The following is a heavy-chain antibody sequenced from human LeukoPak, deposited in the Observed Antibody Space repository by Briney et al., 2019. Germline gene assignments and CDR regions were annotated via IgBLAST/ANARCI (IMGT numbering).Heavy chain of an antibody. V-gene: IGHV3-23*01. CDR1: GFTFSSYA. D-gene: IGHD3-9*01. J-gene: IGHJ4*02. CDR2: ISGSGGST. CDR3: AKGPPKLRYFERWYFDY. Sequence: GGSLRLSCAASGFTFSSYAMSWVRQAPGKGLEWVSAISGSGGSTYYADSVKGRFTISRDNSKNTLYLQMNSLRAEDTAVYYCAKGPPKLRYFERWYFDYWGQGTPHSLSS.